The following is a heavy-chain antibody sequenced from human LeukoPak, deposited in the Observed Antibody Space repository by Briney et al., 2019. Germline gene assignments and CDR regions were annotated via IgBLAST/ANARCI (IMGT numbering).Heavy chain of an antibody. CDR2: ISSSSSYI. CDR1: GFTVSSNY. J-gene: IGHJ3*02. Sequence: PGGSLRLSCAASGFTVSSNYMSWVRQAPGKGLEWVSSISSSSSYIYYADSVKGRFTISRDNAKNSLYLQMNSLRAEDTAVYYCARDQSQFSKDAFDIWGQGTMVTVSS. V-gene: IGHV3-21*01. CDR3: ARDQSQFSKDAFDI. D-gene: IGHD6-19*01.